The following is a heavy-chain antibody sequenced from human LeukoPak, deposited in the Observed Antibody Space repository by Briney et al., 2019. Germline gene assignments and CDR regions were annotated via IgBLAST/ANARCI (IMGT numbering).Heavy chain of an antibody. Sequence: GGSLGLSCAASGFTFSDYYMSWIRQAPGKGLEWVSYISSSGSTIYYADSVKGRFTISRDNAKNSLYLQMNSLRAEDTAVYYCARDDFWSGYYPYYSDYWGQGTLVTVSS. V-gene: IGHV3-11*01. CDR3: ARDDFWSGYYPYYSDY. D-gene: IGHD3-3*01. J-gene: IGHJ4*02. CDR2: ISSSGSTI. CDR1: GFTFSDYY.